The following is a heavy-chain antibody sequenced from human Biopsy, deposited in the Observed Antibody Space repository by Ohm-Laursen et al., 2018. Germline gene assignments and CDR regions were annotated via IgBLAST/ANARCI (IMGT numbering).Heavy chain of an antibody. CDR3: ARDRWPHVTLLGLVVFDF. CDR1: GYTFTNYG. V-gene: IGHV1-18*01. Sequence: ASVKVSCKPSGYTFTNYGISWVRQAPGQGLEWMGWISPYNGGTDYAQKLQGRVTMTTDTSTSTAYMDLRSLRSDDTAVYYCARDRWPHVTLLGLVVFDFWGQGTLVIVSS. CDR2: ISPYNGGT. J-gene: IGHJ4*02. D-gene: IGHD3-3*01.